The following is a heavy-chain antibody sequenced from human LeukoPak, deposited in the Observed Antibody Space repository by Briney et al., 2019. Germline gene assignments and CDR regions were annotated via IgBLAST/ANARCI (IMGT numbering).Heavy chain of an antibody. CDR2: IYHSGST. CDR1: GYSISSGYY. CDR3: ARDAGSWWYDSRGYYFDY. V-gene: IGHV4-38-2*02. D-gene: IGHD3-22*01. Sequence: PSETLSLTCTVSGYSISSGYYWGWIRQPPGKGLEWIGSIYHSGSTYYNPSLKSRVTISVDTSKNQFSLKLSSVTAADTAVYYCARDAGSWWYDSRGYYFDYWGQGTLVTVSS. J-gene: IGHJ4*02.